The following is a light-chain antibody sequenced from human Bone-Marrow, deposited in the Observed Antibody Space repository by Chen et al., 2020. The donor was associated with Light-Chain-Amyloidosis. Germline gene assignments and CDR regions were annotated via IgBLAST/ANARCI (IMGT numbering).Light chain of an antibody. J-gene: IGKJ1*01. CDR2: IAP. CDR3: QQYNNWPLA. Sequence: EIVMTHSPATLSVSAGETATLSCTASQSVSSNLAWYQQKPGQSPRLLIYIAPSRATGIPARFSGSGSGTEFTHTISGLQSEDFAVYYCQQYNNWPLAFGQGNRVEIK. V-gene: IGKV3-15*01. CDR1: QSVSSN.